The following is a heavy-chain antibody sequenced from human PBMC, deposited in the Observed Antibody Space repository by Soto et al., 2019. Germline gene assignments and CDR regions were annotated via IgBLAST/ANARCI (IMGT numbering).Heavy chain of an antibody. CDR1: GGSISSGGYY. CDR2: FSYNGSP. CDR3: ARHHGSDWFDP. V-gene: IGHV4-61*08. J-gene: IGHJ5*02. Sequence: SETLSLTCAVSGGSISSGGYYWSWIRQPPGKGLEWIGYFSYNGSPNYNPSLKSRVTISVDTSKNQFSLKLSSVTAADTAVYYCARHHGSDWFDPWGQGILVTVSS.